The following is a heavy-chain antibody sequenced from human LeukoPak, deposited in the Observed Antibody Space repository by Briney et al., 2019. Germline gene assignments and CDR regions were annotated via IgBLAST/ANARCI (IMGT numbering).Heavy chain of an antibody. CDR1: GGSITSNHW. V-gene: IGHV4-4*02. CDR2: ICHGGST. Sequence: PSGTLSLTCAVSGGSITSNHWWSWVRQPPGRGLEWIGEICHGGSTNYNPSLESRVTISVDKSKNQFSLILNSVTAADTAVYFCARVTGTTPFDYWGQGTLVTVSS. CDR3: ARVTGTTPFDY. D-gene: IGHD1-1*01. J-gene: IGHJ4*02.